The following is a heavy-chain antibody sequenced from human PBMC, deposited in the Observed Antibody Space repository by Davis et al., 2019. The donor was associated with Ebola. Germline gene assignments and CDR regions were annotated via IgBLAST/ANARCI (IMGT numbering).Heavy chain of an antibody. J-gene: IGHJ3*02. V-gene: IGHV4-34*01. Sequence: MPSETLSLTCAVYGGSFTDYFWSWIRQPPGKGLEWIGEIYHRGSTNYNPSLKSRVTISVDKSKNQFSLQLNSVTPEDTAVYYCARVAIFAFRAFDIWGQGTMVTVSS. CDR1: GGSFTDYF. CDR3: ARVAIFAFRAFDI. D-gene: IGHD3-3*01. CDR2: IYHRGST.